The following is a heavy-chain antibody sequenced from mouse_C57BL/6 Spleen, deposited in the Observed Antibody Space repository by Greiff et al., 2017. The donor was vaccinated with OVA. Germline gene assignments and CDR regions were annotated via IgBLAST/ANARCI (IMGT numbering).Heavy chain of an antibody. CDR1: GYAFSSSW. V-gene: IGHV1-82*01. Sequence: VQGVESGPELVKPGASVKISCKASGYAFSSSWMNWVKQRPGKGLEWIGRIYSGDGDTNYNGKFKGKATLTADKSSSTAYMQLSSLTSEDSAVYFCARRDWDPFAYWGQGTLVTVSA. D-gene: IGHD4-1*01. CDR2: IYSGDGDT. J-gene: IGHJ3*01. CDR3: ARRDWDPFAY.